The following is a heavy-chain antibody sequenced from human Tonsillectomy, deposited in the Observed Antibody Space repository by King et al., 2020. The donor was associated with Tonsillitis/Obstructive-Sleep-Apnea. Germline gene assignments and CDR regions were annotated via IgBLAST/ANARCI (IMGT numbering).Heavy chain of an antibody. J-gene: IGHJ5*02. CDR2: IYYSGST. CDR3: AREETTSGFDP. D-gene: IGHD2/OR15-2a*01. V-gene: IGHV4-59*01. Sequence: VQLQESGPGLVKPSETLSLTCTVSGGSISSYYCSWIRQPPGKGLECIGYIYYSGSTNYNPSLKSRVTISVDTSKNQFSLKLSSVTAADSAVYYCAREETTSGFDPWGQGTLVTVA. CDR1: GGSISSYY.